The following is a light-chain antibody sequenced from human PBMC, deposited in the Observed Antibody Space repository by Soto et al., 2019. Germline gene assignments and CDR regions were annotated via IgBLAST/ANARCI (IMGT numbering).Light chain of an antibody. V-gene: IGKV3-20*01. CDR1: QSVSSIS. Sequence: EIVLTQSPGTLSLSPGERATLSCRASQSVSSISLAWYQQKPGQAPRLLMYGASSRATGIPDRFSGSGSGTDFTLTISRLEPEDSAVYYCQQYGSSSWTFGPGTKVEIK. CDR3: QQYGSSSWT. CDR2: GAS. J-gene: IGKJ1*01.